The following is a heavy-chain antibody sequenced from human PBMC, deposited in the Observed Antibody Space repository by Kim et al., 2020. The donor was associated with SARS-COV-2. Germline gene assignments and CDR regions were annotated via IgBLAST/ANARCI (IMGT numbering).Heavy chain of an antibody. CDR2: IQSNGIST. J-gene: IGHJ4*02. CDR1: GFTVSTYW. V-gene: IGHV3-74*01. D-gene: IGHD3-10*01. Sequence: VGSLRLSCAASGFTVSTYWMHWVRQAPGKGLVWVSRIQSNGISTYYADSVKGRFTISRDNAKNTMYLQMNSLRAEDTAVYYCARGSGNFGDFDYWGQGTLVTVSS. CDR3: ARGSGNFGDFDY.